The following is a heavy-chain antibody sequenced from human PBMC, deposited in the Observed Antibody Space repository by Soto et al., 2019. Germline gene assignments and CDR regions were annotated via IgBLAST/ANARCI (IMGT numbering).Heavy chain of an antibody. CDR2: INAGNGNT. J-gene: IGHJ5*02. V-gene: IGHV1-3*05. CDR3: ARDLSVTHAWFDP. D-gene: IGHD4-17*01. CDR1: GYTFTSYA. Sequence: QVQLVQSGAEEKKPGASVKVSCKASGYTFTSYAMHWVRQAPGQRLEWMGWINAGNGNTKYSQKFQGRVTITRDTSASTADMELSSLKSEDTAVYYCARDLSVTHAWFDPWGQGTLVTVSS.